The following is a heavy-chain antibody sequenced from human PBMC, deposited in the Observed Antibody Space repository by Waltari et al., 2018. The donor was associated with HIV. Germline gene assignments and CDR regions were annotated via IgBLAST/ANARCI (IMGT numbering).Heavy chain of an antibody. J-gene: IGHJ6*02. CDR3: VRICKLNCYYYGMDV. V-gene: IGHV3-13*01. CDR2: IGTAGDT. D-gene: IGHD2-15*01. CDR1: GFTFSNSD. Sequence: EVQLVESGGGLVQPGGSLRRSCEASGFTFSNSDMHWVRQATGKGLEWVSGIGTAGDTYYPGSVKGRFTISRENAKNSLHLQMNSLRAGDTAVYYCVRICKLNCYYYGMDVWGQGTTVTVSS.